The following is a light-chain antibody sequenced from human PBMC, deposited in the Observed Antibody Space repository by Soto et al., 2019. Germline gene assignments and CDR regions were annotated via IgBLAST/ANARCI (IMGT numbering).Light chain of an antibody. Sequence: EIVLTQSPGTLSLSPGERATLSCKASQSVSSSYLAWYQQRPGQAPRLLIYGASSRATGIPDRFSGSETGTDFALTFTRLEPEDFAVYYCQQYGSSPWTFGQGTKVDIK. V-gene: IGKV3-20*01. J-gene: IGKJ1*01. CDR3: QQYGSSPWT. CDR1: QSVSSSY. CDR2: GAS.